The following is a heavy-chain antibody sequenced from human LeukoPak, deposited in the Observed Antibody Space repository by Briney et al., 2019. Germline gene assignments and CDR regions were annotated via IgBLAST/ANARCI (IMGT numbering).Heavy chain of an antibody. Sequence: SETLSLTCSVSGGAISRCYWSWIRQPPGKGLEWIGYIYNSGSTSYNPSLKSRVTISVDMSKNQFSLKLTSVTAADTAVYYCAKGYSHPDYWGQGTLVTVSS. D-gene: IGHD1-1*01. CDR3: AKGYSHPDY. J-gene: IGHJ4*02. CDR1: GGAISRCY. CDR2: IYNSGST. V-gene: IGHV4-59*01.